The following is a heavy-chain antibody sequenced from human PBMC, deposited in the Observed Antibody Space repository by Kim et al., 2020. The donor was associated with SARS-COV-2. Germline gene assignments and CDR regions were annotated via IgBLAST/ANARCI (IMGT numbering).Heavy chain of an antibody. Sequence: SETLSLICTVSGYSISSGYYWGWIRQPPGKGLEWIGSIYHSGSTYYNPSLKSRVTISVDTSKNQFSLKLSSVTAADTAVYYCARSGLIAAVDWFDPWGQGTLVTVSS. CDR1: GYSISSGYY. D-gene: IGHD6-13*01. CDR2: IYHSGST. CDR3: ARSGLIAAVDWFDP. V-gene: IGHV4-38-2*02. J-gene: IGHJ5*02.